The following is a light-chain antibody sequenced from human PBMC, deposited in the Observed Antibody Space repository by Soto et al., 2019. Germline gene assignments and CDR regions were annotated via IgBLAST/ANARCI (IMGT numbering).Light chain of an antibody. J-gene: IGKJ2*02. V-gene: IGKV1-39*01. CDR3: QQSYSTART. Sequence: DIQMTQSPSSLSASVGDRVTITCRASQSISSYLNWYQQKPGKAPKLLIYAASSLQSGVPSRFSGSGSGTDVTLPISSLQPELFATYYCQQSYSTARTFGQLTKLEI. CDR2: AAS. CDR1: QSISSY.